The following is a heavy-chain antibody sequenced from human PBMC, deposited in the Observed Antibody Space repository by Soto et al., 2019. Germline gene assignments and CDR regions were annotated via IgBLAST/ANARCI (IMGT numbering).Heavy chain of an antibody. CDR1: GCTFSNYA. Sequence: GGSLRLSCAASGCTFSNYAMSWVRQAPGKGLEWVSGINDSGGSTYYADSVKGRFTISRDNSKNTLFLQMNSLRAEDTAVYYCARDYSSYGPFDYWGQGTLVTVSS. D-gene: IGHD5-18*01. V-gene: IGHV3-23*01. CDR3: ARDYSSYGPFDY. CDR2: INDSGGST. J-gene: IGHJ4*02.